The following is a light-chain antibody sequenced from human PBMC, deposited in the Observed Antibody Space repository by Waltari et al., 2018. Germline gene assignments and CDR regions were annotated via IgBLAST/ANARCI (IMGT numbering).Light chain of an antibody. CDR1: QSFLYSSNNKNY. J-gene: IGKJ1*01. Sequence: DIVMTQSPDSLAVSLGERATINCKSSQSFLYSSNNKNYLAWYQHKSGQPPKLLIYWASTRESGVPDRFSGSGSGTDFSLTINNLQPEDVAVYYCHQYYANPQTFGQGTRVEIK. V-gene: IGKV4-1*01. CDR3: HQYYANPQT. CDR2: WAS.